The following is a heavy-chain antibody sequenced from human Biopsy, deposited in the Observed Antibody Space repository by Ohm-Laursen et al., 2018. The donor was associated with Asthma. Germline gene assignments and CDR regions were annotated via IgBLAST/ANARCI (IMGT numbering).Heavy chain of an antibody. D-gene: IGHD3-16*01. Sequence: GASVKVSCNVSGSSLTKISMHWVRQAPGKGLEWLGGFDAEDGETIYAQGFEGRVTMMEESFTNTAYLELRSLRSEDTAVYYCANSVSFAVWDWFDPWGQGTLVIVSS. V-gene: IGHV1-24*01. J-gene: IGHJ5*02. CDR1: GSSLTKIS. CDR2: FDAEDGET. CDR3: ANSVSFAVWDWFDP.